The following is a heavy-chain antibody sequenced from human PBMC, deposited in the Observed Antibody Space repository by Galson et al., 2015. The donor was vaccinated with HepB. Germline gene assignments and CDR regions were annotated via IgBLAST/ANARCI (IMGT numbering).Heavy chain of an antibody. Sequence: SVKVSCKASGVTLRNHAISWVRQAPGQGLEWMGGTVPLFGTPNYAQRFRGRVTINADESTGSTYMELSSLRSEDSAIYYCATNRGDDSTYFDFWGQGTLVIVSS. CDR1: GVTLRNHA. CDR2: TVPLFGTP. V-gene: IGHV1-69*13. J-gene: IGHJ4*02. D-gene: IGHD3-3*01. CDR3: ATNRGDDSTYFDF.